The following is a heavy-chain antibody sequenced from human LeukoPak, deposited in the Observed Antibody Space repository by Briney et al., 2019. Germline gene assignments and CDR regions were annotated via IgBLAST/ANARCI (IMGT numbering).Heavy chain of an antibody. Sequence: PSETLSLTCSVSGGSISTYYWSWIRQPAGKGLEWIGRMYTNGKSDYSPSLKSRVTMSVDMSKNQVSLKLMSVTAADTAVYYCARGSREMATIFDQWGQGTLVIVSS. CDR3: ARGSREMATIFDQ. V-gene: IGHV4-4*07. D-gene: IGHD5-24*01. CDR1: GGSISTYY. CDR2: MYTNGKS. J-gene: IGHJ4*02.